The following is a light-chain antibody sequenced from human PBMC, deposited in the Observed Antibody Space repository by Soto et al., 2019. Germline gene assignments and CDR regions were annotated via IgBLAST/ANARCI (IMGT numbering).Light chain of an antibody. CDR3: SSYTTSSRVV. Sequence: QSALTQPASVSGSPGQSITISCTGTYSDVGAYSYVSWYQHHPGKVPRLIIHDVTDRPSGVSDRFSGSKSGDTASLTISGLLAEDEAHYYCSSYTTSSRVVFGGGTKLT. V-gene: IGLV2-14*03. CDR2: DVT. J-gene: IGLJ2*01. CDR1: YSDVGAYSY.